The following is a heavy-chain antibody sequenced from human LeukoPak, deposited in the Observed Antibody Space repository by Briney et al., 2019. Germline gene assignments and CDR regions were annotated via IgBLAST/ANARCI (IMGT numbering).Heavy chain of an antibody. D-gene: IGHD3-22*01. CDR2: IYYSGST. J-gene: IGHJ3*02. CDR3: AKAVVVSTTRLGPFDT. V-gene: IGHV4-59*08. Sequence: PSETLSLTCSVSGGSISSYYWSWIRQPPGKGLEWIGYIYYSGSTNYNPSLKSRVTISVDTSKNQFSLKLSSVTAADMAAYYCAKAVVVSTTRLGPFDTWGQGTMVTVSS. CDR1: GGSISSYY.